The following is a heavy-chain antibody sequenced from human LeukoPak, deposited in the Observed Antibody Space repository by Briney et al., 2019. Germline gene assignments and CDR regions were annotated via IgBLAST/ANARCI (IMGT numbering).Heavy chain of an antibody. Sequence: PGGSLRLSCAASGFTFSSYAMSWVRQAPGKGLDWVSAMSGSGGSTYYADSVKGRFTIFRDNSKNTLYLQMHSLRAEDTAVYYCAKDCGYYDSLTGYPGGDWFDPWGQGALVTVSS. D-gene: IGHD3-9*01. CDR1: GFTFSSYA. CDR3: AKDCGYYDSLTGYPGGDWFDP. V-gene: IGHV3-23*01. CDR2: MSGSGGST. J-gene: IGHJ5*02.